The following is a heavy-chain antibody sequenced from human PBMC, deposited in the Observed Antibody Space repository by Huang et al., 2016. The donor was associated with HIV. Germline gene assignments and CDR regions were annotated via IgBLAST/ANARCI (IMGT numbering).Heavy chain of an antibody. CDR1: IFTFSTSA. J-gene: IGHJ4*02. Sequence: EVQLLESGGGLVQPGGSLRLSCAASIFTFSTSAMSWVRLAPGKGREWVSGISGSGSSTYYADSVKGRFTIARDNSRNTLYLQMKSLRVEDTAIYYCAKGSERSLTGPKYQYYFDYWGQGTLVTVSS. CDR3: AKGSERSLTGPKYQYYFDY. CDR2: ISGSGSST. V-gene: IGHV3-23*01. D-gene: IGHD3-3*01.